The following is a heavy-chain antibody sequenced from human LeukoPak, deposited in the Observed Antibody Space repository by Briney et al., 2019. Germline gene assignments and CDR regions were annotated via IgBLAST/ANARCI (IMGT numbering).Heavy chain of an antibody. CDR1: GGSISSYY. CDR2: IYYSGST. Sequence: PSETLSLTCTVSGGSISSYYWSWIRQPPGKGLEWIGYIYYSGSTNYNPSLTSRGTISVDPSKHQFSLTLSSVTAADPAVYYCARVLPAAQRTYYYYGMDVWGQGTTVTVSS. CDR3: ARVLPAAQRTYYYYGMDV. J-gene: IGHJ6*02. D-gene: IGHD2-2*01. V-gene: IGHV4-59*01.